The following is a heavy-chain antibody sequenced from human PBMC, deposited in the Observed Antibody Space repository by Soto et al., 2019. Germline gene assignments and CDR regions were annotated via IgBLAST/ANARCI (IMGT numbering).Heavy chain of an antibody. CDR1: GYTFTSYC. Sequence: ASVKVSCKASGYTFTSYCTSWVRQAPGQGLEWMGWISAYNGNTNYAQKLQGRVTMTTDTSTSTAYMELRSLRSDDTAVYYCARDSRLITGTIFDYWGQGTLVTVSS. V-gene: IGHV1-18*04. CDR2: ISAYNGNT. J-gene: IGHJ4*02. D-gene: IGHD1-20*01. CDR3: ARDSRLITGTIFDY.